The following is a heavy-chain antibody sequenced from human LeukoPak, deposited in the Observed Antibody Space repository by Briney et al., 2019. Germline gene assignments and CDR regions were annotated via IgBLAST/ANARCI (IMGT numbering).Heavy chain of an antibody. D-gene: IGHD6-13*01. V-gene: IGHV4-59*01. J-gene: IGHJ4*02. Sequence: SETLSLTRTVSGGSISSYYWSWIRQPPGKGLEWIGYIYYSGSTNYNPSLKSRVTISVDTSKNQFSLKLSSVTAADTAVYYCARGGSSSWFFDYWGQGTLVTVSS. CDR2: IYYSGST. CDR1: GGSISSYY. CDR3: ARGGSSSWFFDY.